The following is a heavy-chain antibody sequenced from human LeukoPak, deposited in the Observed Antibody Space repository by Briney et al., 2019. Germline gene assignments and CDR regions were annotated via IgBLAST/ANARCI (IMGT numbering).Heavy chain of an antibody. J-gene: IGHJ4*02. CDR2: VYYSGST. CDR3: ARVTGTTGGLTLYYFDY. V-gene: IGHV4-59*01. Sequence: KPSETLSLTCTVSGGSTSTYYWSWIRQPPGKGLEWIGYVYYSGSTNYKPSLKSRVTISVDTSKNQFPLRLRSVTAADTAVYYCARVTGTTGGLTLYYFDYWGQGTLVTVSS. CDR1: GGSTSTYY. D-gene: IGHD1-7*01.